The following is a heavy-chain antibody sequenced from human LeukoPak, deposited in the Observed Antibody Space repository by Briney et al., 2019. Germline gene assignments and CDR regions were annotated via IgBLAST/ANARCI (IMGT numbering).Heavy chain of an antibody. CDR1: GFTFSSYN. D-gene: IGHD4-17*01. J-gene: IGHJ4*02. V-gene: IGHV3-48*01. Sequence: GGSLRLSRAASGFTFSSYNMNWVRQAPGKGLEWVSHISSSRTIYYADPVKGRFTISRDNAKNSLYLQMNSLRAEDTAVYYCTREAPTTVTTLDYWGRGTLVTVSS. CDR3: TREAPTTVTTLDY. CDR2: ISSSRTI.